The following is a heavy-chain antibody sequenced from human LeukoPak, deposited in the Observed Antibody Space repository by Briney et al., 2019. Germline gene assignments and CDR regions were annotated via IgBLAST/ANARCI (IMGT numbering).Heavy chain of an antibody. D-gene: IGHD5-12*01. CDR3: ARPMEPQVDIVADY. CDR1: GFTFSDYY. Sequence: GSLRLSCAVSGFTFSDYYMSWIRQAPGKGLEWVSYISSSGSTIYYADSVKGRFTISRDNAKNSLYLQMNSLRAEDTAVYYCARPMEPQVDIVADYWGQGTLVTVSS. J-gene: IGHJ4*02. CDR2: ISSSGSTI. V-gene: IGHV3-11*04.